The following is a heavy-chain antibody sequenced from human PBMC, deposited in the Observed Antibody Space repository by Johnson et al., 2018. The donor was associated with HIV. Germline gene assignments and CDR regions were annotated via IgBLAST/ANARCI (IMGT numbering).Heavy chain of an antibody. CDR3: ARTSLEWLLFAFDI. D-gene: IGHD3-3*01. J-gene: IGHJ3*02. V-gene: IGHV3-23*04. CDR2: ISGSTGRT. Sequence: VHLVESGGGLVQPGGSLRLSCAASGFTFSSYAMSWVRQTPGKGLEWVSLISGSTGRTNYADSVKGRFTISRDNGNKVVYLQMDSLRAEDTALYYCARTSLEWLLFAFDIWGQGTMVTVSS. CDR1: GFTFSSYA.